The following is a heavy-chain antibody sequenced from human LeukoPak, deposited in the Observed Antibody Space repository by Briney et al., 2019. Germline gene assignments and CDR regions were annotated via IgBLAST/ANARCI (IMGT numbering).Heavy chain of an antibody. V-gene: IGHV1-2*02. Sequence: ASVKASCNASGYTFTGYYMHWVRQAPGQRLEWMGWINPNRGGTNYAQKFQGRVTMTRDTSISTAYMELSRLRSDDTAVYYCARGDTAMVGYYYYYYYMDVWGKGTTVTVSS. CDR2: INPNRGGT. J-gene: IGHJ6*03. D-gene: IGHD5-18*01. CDR3: ARGDTAMVGYYYYYYYMDV. CDR1: GYTFTGYY.